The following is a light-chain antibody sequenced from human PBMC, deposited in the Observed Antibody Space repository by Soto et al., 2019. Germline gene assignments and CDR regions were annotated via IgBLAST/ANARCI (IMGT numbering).Light chain of an antibody. V-gene: IGKV3-20*01. Sequence: EIVLTQSPGTLSLSPGERATLSCRTSQSVSSSYLAWYQQKPGQAPRLLIYGASSRATGIPDRFSGSGSGTEFTLTISRLEPEDLAVYYCQQYGTSFWTFGQGTTVEIK. CDR1: QSVSSSY. CDR3: QQYGTSFWT. CDR2: GAS. J-gene: IGKJ1*01.